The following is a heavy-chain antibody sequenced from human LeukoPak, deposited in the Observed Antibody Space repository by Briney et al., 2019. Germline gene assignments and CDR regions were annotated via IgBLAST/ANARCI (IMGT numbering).Heavy chain of an antibody. D-gene: IGHD3-3*01. CDR2: IYHSGST. Sequence: PSQTLSLTCTVSGGSISSGGYYWSWIRQPPGKGLEWIGYIYHSGSTYYNPSLKSRVTISVDRSKNQFSLKLSSVTAADTAVYYCARVSDFWGGAFDIWGQGTMVTVSS. CDR3: ARVSDFWGGAFDI. J-gene: IGHJ3*02. CDR1: GGSISSGGYY. V-gene: IGHV4-30-2*01.